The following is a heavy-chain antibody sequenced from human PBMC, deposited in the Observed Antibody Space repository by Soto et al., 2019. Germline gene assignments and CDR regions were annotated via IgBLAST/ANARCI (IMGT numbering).Heavy chain of an antibody. J-gene: IGHJ4*02. V-gene: IGHV3-73*01. Sequence: EVQLVQSGGGVVQPGGSLKLSCAASGFTFSASAIHWVRQASGKGLEWVGRIRSEASTYATAYAASVIGRFTISRDDSESTAYLQMNSLRAEDTAMYYCITLIDITMVPQAEWGQGTLVTVSS. CDR3: ITLIDITMVPQAE. D-gene: IGHD3-10*01. CDR1: GFTFSASA. CDR2: IRSEASTYAT.